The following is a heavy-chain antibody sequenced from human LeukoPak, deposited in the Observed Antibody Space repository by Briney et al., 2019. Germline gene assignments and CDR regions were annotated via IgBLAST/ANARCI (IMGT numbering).Heavy chain of an antibody. D-gene: IGHD6-19*01. CDR3: AKFIAVAGVYYFDY. CDR2: ISDSGGST. CDR1: GFTFSSYA. V-gene: IGHV3-23*01. Sequence: GGSLRLSCAASGFTFSSYAMHWVRQAPGKGLEWVSGISDSGGSTYYADSVKGRFTISRDNSKNMLYLQMNSLRAEDTAVYYCAKFIAVAGVYYFDYWGQGTLVTVSS. J-gene: IGHJ4*02.